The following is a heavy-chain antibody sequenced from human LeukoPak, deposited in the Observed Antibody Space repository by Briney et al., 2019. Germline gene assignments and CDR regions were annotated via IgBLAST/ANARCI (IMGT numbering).Heavy chain of an antibody. V-gene: IGHV3-21*01. CDR2: ISSSSSYI. Sequence: GGSLRLSCAASGFTFSSYSMNWVRQAPGKGLEWVSSISSSSSYIYYAGSVKGRFTISRDNAKNSLYLQMNSLRAEDTAVYYCARVAVDYYCGMDVWGQGTTVTVSS. D-gene: IGHD6-19*01. CDR1: GFTFSSYS. CDR3: ARVAVDYYCGMDV. J-gene: IGHJ6*02.